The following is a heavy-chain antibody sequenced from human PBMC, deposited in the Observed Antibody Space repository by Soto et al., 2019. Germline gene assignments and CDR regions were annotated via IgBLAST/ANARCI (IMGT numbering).Heavy chain of an antibody. D-gene: IGHD3-3*01. V-gene: IGHV4-31*03. CDR1: GGSISSGAHY. Sequence: QVQLQESGPGLVKPAQTLSLTCIVSGGSISSGAHYWSWIRQHPGKGLEWLGYIYHIGSTYYNPSLKSRLSISVDTSKNQFSLRLTSVTAADTALYYCARTRSGLNAESFDFWGLGILVTVSS. CDR3: ARTRSGLNAESFDF. J-gene: IGHJ4*02. CDR2: IYHIGST.